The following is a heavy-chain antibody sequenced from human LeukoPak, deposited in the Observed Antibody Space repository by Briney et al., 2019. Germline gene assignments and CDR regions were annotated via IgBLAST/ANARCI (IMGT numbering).Heavy chain of an antibody. CDR1: GGSFSGYY. D-gene: IGHD2-2*01. J-gene: IGHJ4*02. CDR2: INHSGGT. Sequence: SETLSLTCAVYGGSFSGYYWSWIRQPPGKGLEWIGEINHSGGTNYNPSLKSRVTISTDTSKNQFSLKLTSVTAADTAVYYCARRYCSITTCGTVDYWGQGTLVTVSS. V-gene: IGHV4-34*01. CDR3: ARRYCSITTCGTVDY.